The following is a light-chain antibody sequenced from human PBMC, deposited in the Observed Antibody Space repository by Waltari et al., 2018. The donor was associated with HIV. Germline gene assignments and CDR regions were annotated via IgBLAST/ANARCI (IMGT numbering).Light chain of an antibody. CDR2: EVT. CDR1: SSDVGRYNY. J-gene: IGLJ3*02. Sequence: QSALTQPASVSGSPGQSLTISCTGTSSDVGRYNYVSWYQQPPGKGPKLMIYEVTNRPSGASNRFSGSKSGNTASLTISGLQTEDEADYYCSSYTSSSILVFGGGTRLTVL. V-gene: IGLV2-14*01. CDR3: SSYTSSSILV.